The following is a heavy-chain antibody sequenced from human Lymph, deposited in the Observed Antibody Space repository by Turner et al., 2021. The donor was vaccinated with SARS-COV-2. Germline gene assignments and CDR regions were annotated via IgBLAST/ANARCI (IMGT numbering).Heavy chain of an antibody. CDR3: AKETVNNWVDP. V-gene: IGHV4-59*01. J-gene: IGHJ5*02. D-gene: IGHD2-21*02. CDR2: INYRGRT. Sequence: HVQLPESGPRVAKPLETLSPPCTVSGGSMNSNYWSWIRQPPGKRLELIGYINYRGRTNDSPTLESRITISIDTSRKQFSLNLTSVTAADTGIYYCAKETVNNWVDPWGQGTLVTVSS. CDR1: GGSMNSNY.